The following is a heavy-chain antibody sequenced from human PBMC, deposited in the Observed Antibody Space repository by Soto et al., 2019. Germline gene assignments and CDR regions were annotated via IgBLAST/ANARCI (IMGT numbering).Heavy chain of an antibody. CDR3: ARCIQGDYYYGMDV. J-gene: IGHJ6*02. Sequence: QAQLVQSGAEVRKPGASVKVSCKASGYTFYSHSISWVRQAPGQGLEWMGRINADYGNTQYAQKFRGRVTMTTDTSTTTLYMDLTNLRSDDTAVYYCARCIQGDYYYGMDVWGQGTTVTVSS. D-gene: IGHD5-18*01. CDR1: GYTFYSHS. CDR2: INADYGNT. V-gene: IGHV1-18*01.